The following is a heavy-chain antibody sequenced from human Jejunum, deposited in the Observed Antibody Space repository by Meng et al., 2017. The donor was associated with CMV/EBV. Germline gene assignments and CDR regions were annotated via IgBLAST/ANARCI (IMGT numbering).Heavy chain of an antibody. Sequence: ATSGFTFSTYSMSWVRQAPGKGLEWVSSIIISSYTYYADSVKGRFTISRDNAKNSLYLQMNSLRAEDTAVYYCARVVKGGNYLDYWGQGTLVTVSS. D-gene: IGHD4-23*01. CDR1: GFTFSTYS. V-gene: IGHV3-21*01. CDR2: IIISSYT. CDR3: ARVVKGGNYLDY. J-gene: IGHJ4*02.